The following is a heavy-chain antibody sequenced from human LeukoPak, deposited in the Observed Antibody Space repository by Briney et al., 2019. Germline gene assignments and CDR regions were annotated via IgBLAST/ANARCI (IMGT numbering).Heavy chain of an antibody. CDR2: IYYTGDT. V-gene: IGHV4-59*01. Sequence: SETLSLTRTVSGGSMFSYYWSWIRQSPGQGLEWLGFIYYTGDTKYNPSLNSRITISLDTSMRQFSLKLPSVTAADTAFYYCASSYMGTASIKFDSWGKGIQEPVSS. CDR1: GGSMFSYY. CDR3: ASSYMGTASIKFDS. D-gene: IGHD5-24*01. J-gene: IGHJ5*01.